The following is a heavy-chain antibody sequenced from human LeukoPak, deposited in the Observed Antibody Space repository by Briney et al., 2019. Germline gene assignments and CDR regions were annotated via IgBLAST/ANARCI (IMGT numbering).Heavy chain of an antibody. CDR3: TRGYTSMVIGY. CDR1: GGSISSYY. CDR2: IYYSGST. Sequence: SETLSLTCTVSGGSISSYYWSWIRQPPGKGLEWIGYIYYSGSTNYNPSLKSRVTISVDTSKNQFSLKLSSVTAADTAVYYCTRGYTSMVIGYWGQGTLVTVSS. V-gene: IGHV4-59*01. D-gene: IGHD5-18*01. J-gene: IGHJ4*02.